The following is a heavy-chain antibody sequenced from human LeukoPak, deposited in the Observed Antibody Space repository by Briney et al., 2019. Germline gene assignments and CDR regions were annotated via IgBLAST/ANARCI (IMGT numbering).Heavy chain of an antibody. V-gene: IGHV3-11*04. Sequence: GGSLRLSCAVSGVTFNDYYMSWIRQAPGKGLEWVSCISGSGGGNSIYYADSVKCRFTISRDNAKNSVYLQMNSLRAEDTAVYYWAMRIGFDYGGQGTLVTVP. CDR3: AMRIGFDY. J-gene: IGHJ4*02. CDR1: GVTFNDYY. CDR2: ISGSGGGNSI.